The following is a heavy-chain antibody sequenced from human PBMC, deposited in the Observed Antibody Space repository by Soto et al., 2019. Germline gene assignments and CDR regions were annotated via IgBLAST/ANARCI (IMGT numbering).Heavy chain of an antibody. V-gene: IGHV3-48*01. CDR1: GFTFSSYS. CDR2: ISSSSSTI. D-gene: IGHD4-17*01. CDR3: ARDIGLRRTTAFDY. J-gene: IGHJ4*02. Sequence: GGSLRLSCAASGFTFSSYSMNWLRQAPGKGLEWVSYISSSSSTIYYADSVKGRFTISRDNAKNSLYLQMNSLRAEDTAVYYCARDIGLRRTTAFDYWGQGTLVTVSS.